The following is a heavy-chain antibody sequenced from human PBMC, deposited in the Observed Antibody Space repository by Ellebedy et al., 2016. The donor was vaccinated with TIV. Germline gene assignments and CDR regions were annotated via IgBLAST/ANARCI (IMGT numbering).Heavy chain of an antibody. CDR2: IVGSGGSR. CDR3: AKGRGGGSDTSAPRYYFDY. J-gene: IGHJ4*02. Sequence: GESLKISCAASGFTFSSYGMHWVRQAPGKGLEWVSGIVGSGGSRYADSVKGRFTISRDNSKSTLDLQMSSLRAEDTAVYYCAKGRGGGSDTSAPRYYFDYWGLGTLVTVSS. CDR1: GFTFSSYG. D-gene: IGHD3-22*01. V-gene: IGHV3-23*01.